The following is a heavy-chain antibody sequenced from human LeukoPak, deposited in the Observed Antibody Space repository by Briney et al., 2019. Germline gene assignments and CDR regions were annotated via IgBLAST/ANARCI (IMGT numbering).Heavy chain of an antibody. CDR2: IYTGGST. CDR3: ARAHPYYYYYGMDV. J-gene: IGHJ6*02. CDR1: GFTVSSNY. Sequence: GGSLRLSCAASGFTVSSNYMSWVRQAPGKGLEWVSVIYTGGSTYYADSAKGRFTISRDNSRNTLYLQMNSLRAEDTAVYYCARAHPYYYYYGMDVWGQGTTVTVSS. V-gene: IGHV3-53*01.